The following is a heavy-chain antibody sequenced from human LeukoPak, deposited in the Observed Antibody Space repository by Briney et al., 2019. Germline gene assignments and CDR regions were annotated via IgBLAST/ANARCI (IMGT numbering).Heavy chain of an antibody. J-gene: IGHJ6*03. D-gene: IGHD2-15*01. CDR2: ISGSGGST. Sequence: GGSLRLSCAASGFAVSSNHMNWVRQAPGKGLEWVSVISGSGGSTYYADSVKGRFTISRDNSKNTLYLQMNSLRAEDTAVYYCARTAYSDEGMDVWGKGTTVTVSS. CDR1: GFAVSSNH. CDR3: ARTAYSDEGMDV. V-gene: IGHV3-23*01.